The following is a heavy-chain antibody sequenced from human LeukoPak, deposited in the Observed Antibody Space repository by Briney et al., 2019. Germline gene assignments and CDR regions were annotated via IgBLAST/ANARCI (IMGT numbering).Heavy chain of an antibody. CDR2: FDPEDGET. J-gene: IGHJ4*02. CDR1: GYTLTELS. Sequence: ASVKASCKXSGYTLTELSMHWVRQAPRKGLEWMGRFDPEDGETIYAQKFQGRVTMTEDTSTDTAYMELSSLRSEDTAVYYCAPRSHYYDSSGYYCAFDYWGQGTLVTVSS. CDR3: APRSHYYDSSGYYCAFDY. V-gene: IGHV1-24*01. D-gene: IGHD3-22*01.